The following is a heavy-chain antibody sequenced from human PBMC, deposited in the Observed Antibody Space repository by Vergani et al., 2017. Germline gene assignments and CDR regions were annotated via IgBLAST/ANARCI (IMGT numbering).Heavy chain of an antibody. CDR2: ISYDGSNK. D-gene: IGHD3-22*01. J-gene: IGHJ4*02. CDR1: GFTFSSYA. Sequence: QVQLVESGGGVVQPGRSLRLSCAASGFTFSSYAMHWVRQARGKGLEWVAVISYDGSNKYYADSVKGRFTISRDNSKNTLYLQMNSLRAEDTAVYYCAREGDYYDSSGYPNYFDYWGQGTLVTVSS. V-gene: IGHV3-30-3*01. CDR3: AREGDYYDSSGYPNYFDY.